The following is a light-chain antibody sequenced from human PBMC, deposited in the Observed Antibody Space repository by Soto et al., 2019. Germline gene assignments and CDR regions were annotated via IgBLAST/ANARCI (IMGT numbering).Light chain of an antibody. CDR1: QSVSRN. CDR2: DAS. V-gene: IGKV3-11*01. CDR3: QQRSNWAT. Sequence: ENMLTQSPATLCLSPGDRPTLSCRASQSVSRNLAWYQQKPGQAPRLLIYDASNRATGIPARFSGSGSVTDFTLTISSLEPEDFAVYYCQQRSNWATFGGGTKVAIK. J-gene: IGKJ4*01.